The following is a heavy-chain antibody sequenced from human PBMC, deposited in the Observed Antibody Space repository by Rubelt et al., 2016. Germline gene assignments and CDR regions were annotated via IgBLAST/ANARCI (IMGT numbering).Heavy chain of an antibody. CDR1: GGSISGSSYY. CDR3: ARLDSSGYYADY. V-gene: IGHV4-39*07. Sequence: QLQLQESGPGLVKPSETLSLTCTVSGGSISGSSYYWGWIRQPPGKGLEWIGSIYHSGSTNYNPSLKSRVTISVDKSKNQFSLKLSSVTAADTAVYYCARLDSSGYYADYWGQGTLVTVSS. CDR2: IYHSGST. J-gene: IGHJ4*02. D-gene: IGHD3-22*01.